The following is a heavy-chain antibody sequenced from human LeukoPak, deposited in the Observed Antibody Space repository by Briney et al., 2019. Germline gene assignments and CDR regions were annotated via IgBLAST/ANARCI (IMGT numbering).Heavy chain of an antibody. CDR1: GFTFRNHE. CDR2: ISSSGSTI. V-gene: IGHV3-48*03. Sequence: GGSLILSCAVSGFTFRNHEMNWVRQAPGKGLEWVSHISSSGSTIYYADSVKGRFTISRDNAKNSLYLQMNSLRAEDTAVYYCARSFDFWGQGNLVTVSS. CDR3: ARSFDF. J-gene: IGHJ4*02.